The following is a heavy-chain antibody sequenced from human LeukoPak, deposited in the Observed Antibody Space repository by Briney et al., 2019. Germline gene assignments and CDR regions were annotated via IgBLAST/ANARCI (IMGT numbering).Heavy chain of an antibody. CDR1: GGSISSYY. CDR2: IYTSGST. Sequence: SETLSLTCTVSGGSISSYYWSWIRQPAGKGLEWIGRIYTSGSTNYNPSLKSRVTMSVDTSKNQFSPKLSSVTAADTAVYYCARASSAARPGSSFDYWGQGTLVTVSS. CDR3: ARASSAARPGSSFDY. D-gene: IGHD6-6*01. V-gene: IGHV4-4*07. J-gene: IGHJ4*02.